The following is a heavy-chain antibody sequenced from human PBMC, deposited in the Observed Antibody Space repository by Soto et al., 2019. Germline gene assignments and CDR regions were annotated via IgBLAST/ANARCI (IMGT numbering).Heavy chain of an antibody. CDR3: ASTRTYCSGGSCYSPFDY. D-gene: IGHD2-15*01. Sequence: QVQLQESGPGLVKPSETLSLTCTVSGGSISSYYWNWIRQPPGKGLEWIGYIYSTGSTNYHPSLKCRLTKSVDTSKNQFSRKLSSVTAAYTAVYYCASTRTYCSGGSCYSPFDYWGQGTLVTVSS. V-gene: IGHV4-59*08. CDR2: IYSTGST. J-gene: IGHJ4*02. CDR1: GGSISSYY.